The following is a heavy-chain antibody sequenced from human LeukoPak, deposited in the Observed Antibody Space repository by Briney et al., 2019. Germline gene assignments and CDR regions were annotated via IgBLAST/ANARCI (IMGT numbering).Heavy chain of an antibody. J-gene: IGHJ5*02. CDR2: IYYSGST. CDR1: GGSISSYY. Sequence: SETLSLTCTVSGGSISSYYWSWIRQPPGKGLEWIGYIYYSGSTNYNPYLKSRVTISVDTSKNQFSLKLSSVTAADTAVYYCATEIVDGGFDPWGQGTLVTVSS. D-gene: IGHD2-15*01. CDR3: ATEIVDGGFDP. V-gene: IGHV4-59*01.